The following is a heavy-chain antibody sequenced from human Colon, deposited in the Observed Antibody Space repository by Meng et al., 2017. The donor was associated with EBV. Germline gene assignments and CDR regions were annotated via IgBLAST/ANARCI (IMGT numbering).Heavy chain of an antibody. Sequence: QLHLQDSGTVQHTPYETLFFTCTVPGVSSTGYFWSWVRQPPGKGLEWIGSISHSGGTAYPPSLRRRVTLSVDTSENQFSLMVTSLTAADTAVYYCAREQDDGAYGRHRIDSWGQGTLVTVSS. CDR3: AREQDDGAYGRHRIDS. V-gene: IGHV4-38-2*02. CDR2: ISHSGGT. J-gene: IGHJ5*01. D-gene: IGHD4-17*01. CDR1: GVSSTGYF.